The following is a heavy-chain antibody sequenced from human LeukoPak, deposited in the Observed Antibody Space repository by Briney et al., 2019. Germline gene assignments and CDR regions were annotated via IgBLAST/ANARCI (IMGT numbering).Heavy chain of an antibody. CDR1: GYTFTSYG. D-gene: IGHD2-15*01. Sequence: SCKASGYTFTSYGISWVRQAPGQGLEWMGWISAYNGNTNYAQKLQGRVTMTTDTSTSTAYMELRSLRSDDTAVYYCARGRVAATGSYYYYGMDVWGQGTTVTVSS. J-gene: IGHJ6*02. V-gene: IGHV1-18*01. CDR3: ARGRVAATGSYYYYGMDV. CDR2: ISAYNGNT.